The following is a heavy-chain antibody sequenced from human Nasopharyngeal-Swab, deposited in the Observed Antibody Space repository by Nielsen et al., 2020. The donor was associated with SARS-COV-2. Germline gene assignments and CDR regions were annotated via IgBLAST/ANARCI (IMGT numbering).Heavy chain of an antibody. CDR3: ARLISRFNWNDGFDY. CDR2: IYPGDSDT. J-gene: IGHJ4*02. Sequence: GESLKISCTGSGFPFSTYWIGWVRQMPGKGLEWMGIIYPGDSDTRYSPSFQGQVTISADKSISTAYLQWSSLKASDTAMYYCARLISRFNWNDGFDYWGQGTLVTVSS. V-gene: IGHV5-51*01. D-gene: IGHD1-1*01. CDR1: GFPFSTYW.